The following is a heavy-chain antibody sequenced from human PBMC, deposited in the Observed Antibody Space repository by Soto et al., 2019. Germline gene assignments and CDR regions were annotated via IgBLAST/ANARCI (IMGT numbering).Heavy chain of an antibody. V-gene: IGHV4-31*03. CDR2: IYYSGST. CDR1: GGSISSGGYY. Sequence: QVQLQESGPGLVKPSQTLSLTCTVSGGSISSGGYYWSWIRQHPGKGLEWIGYIYYSGSTYYNPSRKSRVTISVDTSKNQFSLKLSSVTAADTAVYYCARVTQDVPTHWFDPWGQGTLVTVSS. J-gene: IGHJ5*02. D-gene: IGHD2-2*01. CDR3: ARVTQDVPTHWFDP.